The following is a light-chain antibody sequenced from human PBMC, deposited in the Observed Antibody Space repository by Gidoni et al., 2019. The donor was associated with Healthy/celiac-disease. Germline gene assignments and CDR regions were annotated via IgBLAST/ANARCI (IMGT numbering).Light chain of an antibody. CDR2: AAS. CDR3: QQSYSTPWT. CDR1: QSISSY. J-gene: IGKJ1*01. Sequence: DIQMTQSPSSLSASVVDRVTITCRASQSISSYLNWYQQKPGKAPKLLIYAASSLQSGVPSRFSGSGSGKDFTLTISSLQPEDFATYYWQQSYSTPWTFGQGTKVEIK. V-gene: IGKV1-39*01.